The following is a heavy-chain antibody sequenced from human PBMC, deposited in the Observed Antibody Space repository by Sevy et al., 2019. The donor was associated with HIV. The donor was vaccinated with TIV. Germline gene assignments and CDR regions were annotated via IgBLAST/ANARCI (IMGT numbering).Heavy chain of an antibody. J-gene: IGHJ6*02. CDR2: ISWNSVSL. CDR1: GFSFGDYA. V-gene: IGHV3-9*01. CDR3: AKDNRPATMSNSSYYYYYGMDV. Sequence: GGSLRLSCVASGFSFGDYAMHWVRQAPGKGLEWVSGISWNSVSLDYADSVKDRFTISRDNAKNSLFLQMNRLRSEDTALYYCAKDNRPATMSNSSYYYYYGMDVWGQGTTVTVSS. D-gene: IGHD6-6*01.